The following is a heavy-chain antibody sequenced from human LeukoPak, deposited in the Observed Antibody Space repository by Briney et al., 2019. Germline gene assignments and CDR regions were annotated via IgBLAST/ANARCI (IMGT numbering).Heavy chain of an antibody. V-gene: IGHV3-21*01. J-gene: IGHJ4*02. CDR2: ISGSSSDI. CDR3: ARAPRFGELLYFDY. CDR1: GFTFKSYT. D-gene: IGHD3-10*02. Sequence: GGSLRPSCAASGFTFKSYTMSWVRQAPGKGLEWVSSISGSSSDIYYADSVKGRFTISRDNAKNSLYLQVNSLRAEDTAVYYCARAPRFGELLYFDYWGQGTLVTVSS.